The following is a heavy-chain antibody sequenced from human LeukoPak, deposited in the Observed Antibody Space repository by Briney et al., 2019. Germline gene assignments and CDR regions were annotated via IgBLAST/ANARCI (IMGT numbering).Heavy chain of an antibody. CDR2: ISGSGGST. Sequence: GGSLRLSCAASGFTFSCYAMSWVRQAPGKGLEWVSAISGSGGSTYYADSVKGRFTISRDNSKNTLYLQMNSLRAEDTAVYYCAKDLRSYYYYYMDVWGKGTTVTVSS. D-gene: IGHD3-10*01. CDR3: AKDLRSYYYYYMDV. CDR1: GFTFSCYA. V-gene: IGHV3-23*01. J-gene: IGHJ6*03.